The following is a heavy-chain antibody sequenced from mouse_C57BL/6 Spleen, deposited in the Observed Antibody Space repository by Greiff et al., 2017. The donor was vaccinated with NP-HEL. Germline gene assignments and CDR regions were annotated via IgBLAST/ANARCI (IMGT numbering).Heavy chain of an antibody. CDR1: GFNIKDDY. CDR3: TAYTRYFDY. Sequence: QSGAELVRPGASVKLSCTASGFNIKDDYMHWVKQRPEQGLEWIGWIDPENGDTEYASKFQGKATITADTSSNTAYLQLSSLTSEDTAVYYCTAYTRYFDYWGQGTTLTVSS. J-gene: IGHJ2*01. V-gene: IGHV14-4*01. D-gene: IGHD6-5*01. CDR2: IDPENGDT.